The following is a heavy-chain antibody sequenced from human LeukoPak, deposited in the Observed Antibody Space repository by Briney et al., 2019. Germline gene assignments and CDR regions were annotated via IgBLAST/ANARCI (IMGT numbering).Heavy chain of an antibody. V-gene: IGHV4-4*02. CDR2: IYHSGSS. Sequence: SETLSLTCAVSGGSISSSNWWSWVRQPPGKGLEWIGEIYHSGSSNYNPSLKSRVTISLDRSKNQFSLRLTSVTAADTAVYYCARAGAWQIDPWGQGILVTVSS. J-gene: IGHJ5*02. CDR1: GGSISSSNW. D-gene: IGHD3-10*01. CDR3: ARAGAWQIDP.